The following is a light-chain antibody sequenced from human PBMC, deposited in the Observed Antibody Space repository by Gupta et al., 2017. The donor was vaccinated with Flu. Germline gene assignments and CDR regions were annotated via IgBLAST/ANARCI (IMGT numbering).Light chain of an antibody. CDR2: GNS. CDR3: QSYDTSLSGYVV. CDR1: SSNIGAGYH. J-gene: IGLJ2*01. Sequence: QSVLTQPPSVSGAPGQRVTISCTGSSSNIGAGYHVHWYQQLPGTAPKLLIFGNSKRPSGVPDRFSGSRSGTSASLAITGLQAEDEADYYCQSYDTSLSGYVVFGGGTTLTVL. V-gene: IGLV1-40*01.